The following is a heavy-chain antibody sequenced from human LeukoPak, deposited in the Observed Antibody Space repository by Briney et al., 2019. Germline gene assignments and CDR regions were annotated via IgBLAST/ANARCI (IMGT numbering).Heavy chain of an antibody. J-gene: IGHJ4*02. Sequence: PGGSLRLSCAVSAFPFGDYAMHWVRQAPGKGLEWVAVISYDGRYQYYLDSVKGRFTITRDNSKHTLFLQMNSLRTEDTALYYCAKDSISSHWGQGTLVTVSS. CDR1: AFPFGDYA. D-gene: IGHD3-3*02. CDR2: ISYDGRYQ. CDR3: AKDSISSH. V-gene: IGHV3-30*18.